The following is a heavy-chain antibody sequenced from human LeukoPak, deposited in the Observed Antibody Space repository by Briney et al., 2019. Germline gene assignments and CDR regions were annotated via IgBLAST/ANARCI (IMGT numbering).Heavy chain of an antibody. CDR2: IFSGGTT. CDR3: AREKWGYNWFDP. Sequence: GGSLRLSCAASGVTVNSNYMSWVRQAPGKGLEWVSVIFSGGTTYYADSVKGRFTISRDNSKNTLYLQMNSLRAEDTAVYYCAREKWGYNWFDPWGQGTLVTVSS. J-gene: IGHJ5*02. D-gene: IGHD2-15*01. CDR1: GVTVNSNY. V-gene: IGHV3-53*01.